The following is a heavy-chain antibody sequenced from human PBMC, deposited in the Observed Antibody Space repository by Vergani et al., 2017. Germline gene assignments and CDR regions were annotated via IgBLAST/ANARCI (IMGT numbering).Heavy chain of an antibody. J-gene: IGHJ4*02. CDR3: ARRDSSSPALDY. CDR2: LGTAGDT. V-gene: IGHV3-13*01. D-gene: IGHD6-6*01. Sequence: EVQLVESGGGLVQPGGSLRLSCAASGFTFSTYDMHWVRQATGKGLEWVSALGTAGDTYYPGSVKGRFTISRENAKNSLYLQMTGLRAGDTAVYYCARRDSSSPALDYWGQGTLVTVSS. CDR1: GFTFSTYD.